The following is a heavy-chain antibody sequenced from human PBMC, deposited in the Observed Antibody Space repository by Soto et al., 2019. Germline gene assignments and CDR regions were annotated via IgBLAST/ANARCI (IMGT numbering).Heavy chain of an antibody. CDR1: GGSISSSSYY. J-gene: IGHJ4*02. CDR2: IYYSGST. CDR3: ARHAYSSGWYLSY. D-gene: IGHD6-19*01. V-gene: IGHV4-39*01. Sequence: SETLSLTCTVSGGSISSSSYYWGWIRQPPGKGLEWIGSIYYSGSTCYNPSLKSRVTISVDTSKNQFSLKLSSVTAADTAVYYCARHAYSSGWYLSYWGQGTLVTVSS.